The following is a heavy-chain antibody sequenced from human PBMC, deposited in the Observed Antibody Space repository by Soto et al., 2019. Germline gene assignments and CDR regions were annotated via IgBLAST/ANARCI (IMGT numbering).Heavy chain of an antibody. V-gene: IGHV4-39*01. J-gene: IGHJ5*01. CDR1: GGSIISRSNY. Sequence: SEALSLTWTVSGGSIISRSNYWGWIRQPPGKGPEWLGSIYYRGSTYYNPSLKSRVIISVDTSKNHFSLKLSGVTAADTAVYYCARQTSVDVYFFYFVTGLQDLFYSCGQRSLVTVSS. CDR3: ARQTSVDVYFFYFVTGLQDLFYS. D-gene: IGHD3-9*01. CDR2: IYYRGST.